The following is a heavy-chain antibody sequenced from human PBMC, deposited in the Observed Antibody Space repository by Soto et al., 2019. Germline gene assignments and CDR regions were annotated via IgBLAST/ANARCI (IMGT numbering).Heavy chain of an antibody. Sequence: EVQLVESGGGLVQPGRSLRLSCAASGFTFDDYAMHWVRQAPGKGLEWVSGISWNSGSIGYADSVKGRFTISRDNAKNSLYLQMNSLRAEDTVLYYCAKDIWSSGSFGAFDIWGQGTMVTVSS. J-gene: IGHJ3*02. CDR3: AKDIWSSGSFGAFDI. V-gene: IGHV3-9*01. CDR2: ISWNSGSI. D-gene: IGHD6-19*01. CDR1: GFTFDDYA.